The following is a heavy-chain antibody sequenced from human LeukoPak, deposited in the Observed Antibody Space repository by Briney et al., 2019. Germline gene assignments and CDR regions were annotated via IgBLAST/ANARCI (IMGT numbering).Heavy chain of an antibody. D-gene: IGHD2/OR15-2a*01. V-gene: IGHV1-18*01. CDR2: IAPYNDNA. J-gene: IGHJ4*02. Sequence: GASVKVSCKASGYNFATYGISWVRQAAAQGLEWMGWIAPYNDNANSAQKFQGRLSMTADTSTSTASMELRSLRSDDTAVYYCTRDPRHKYGNFDNWGQGTLVTVSS. CDR3: TRDPRHKYGNFDN. CDR1: GYNFATYG.